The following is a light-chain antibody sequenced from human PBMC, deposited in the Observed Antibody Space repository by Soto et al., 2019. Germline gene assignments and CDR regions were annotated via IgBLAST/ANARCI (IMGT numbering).Light chain of an antibody. CDR3: QRYGSSPT. CDR1: QTISSDY. CDR2: GAA. Sequence: EILLTQSPGTLSLSPGERATLSCRASQTISSDYLAWYQQKPGPAPRLLIFGAATRAADIPDRFSGSGSGTDFTLTISRLEPEDFAVYYCQRYGSSPTFGQGTNVDI. V-gene: IGKV3-20*01. J-gene: IGKJ1*01.